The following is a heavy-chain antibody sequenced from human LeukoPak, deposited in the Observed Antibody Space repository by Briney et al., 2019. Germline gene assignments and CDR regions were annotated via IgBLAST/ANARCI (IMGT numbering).Heavy chain of an antibody. CDR1: GFSFSTYG. J-gene: IGHJ4*02. CDR3: AKTFTGTYEIDY. D-gene: IGHD1-26*01. Sequence: GRSLRLSCAASGFSFSTYGMHWVRQAPGKGLEWVTVISYDGSDKYYADSVKGRFTVSRDNSQNTQYLQMNSLRAEDTALYYCAKTFTGTYEIDYWGLGTLVTVSS. CDR2: ISYDGSDK. V-gene: IGHV3-30*18.